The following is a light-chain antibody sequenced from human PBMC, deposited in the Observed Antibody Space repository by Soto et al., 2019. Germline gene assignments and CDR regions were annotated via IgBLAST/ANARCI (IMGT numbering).Light chain of an antibody. V-gene: IGKV1-5*03. J-gene: IGKJ2*01. CDR3: QQYNDFQYT. CDR1: QSIGSW. Sequence: DIQMTQSPSTLSASVGDGVTITCRASQSIGSWLAWYQQKPGKAPKLLISKATSLQSGVPSRFSGSGSGTDFSLTISSLQPVDSATYYCQQYNDFQYTFGQGTKLEI. CDR2: KAT.